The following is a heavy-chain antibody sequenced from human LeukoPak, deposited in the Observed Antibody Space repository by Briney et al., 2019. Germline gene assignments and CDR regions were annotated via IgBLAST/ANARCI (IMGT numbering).Heavy chain of an antibody. Sequence: GASVKVSCKASGYTFINYGIIWVRQAPGQGLEWMGWISALNGNTNYAQNLQGRVTMTTDTSTSTAYMELRSLRSDDTAVYYCARPEGNYGSGSYNVFQYAMDVWGQGTTVTVSS. J-gene: IGHJ6*02. CDR2: ISALNGNT. D-gene: IGHD3-10*01. CDR1: GYTFINYG. V-gene: IGHV1-18*01. CDR3: ARPEGNYGSGSYNVFQYAMDV.